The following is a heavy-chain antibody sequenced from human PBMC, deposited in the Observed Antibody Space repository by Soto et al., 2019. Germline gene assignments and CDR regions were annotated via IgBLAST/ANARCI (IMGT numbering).Heavy chain of an antibody. CDR2: INHSGST. Sequence: SDTCAVEGGYCSGYYWSRISKKPGKGLEWIGEINHSGSTNYNPSLKSRVTISVDTSKNQFSLKLSSVTAADTAVYYCARERLYCSSTSCRTCYMDVWGKGTTVTVS. CDR1: GGYCSGYY. CDR3: ARERLYCSSTSCRTCYMDV. D-gene: IGHD2-2*01. J-gene: IGHJ6*03. V-gene: IGHV4-34*01.